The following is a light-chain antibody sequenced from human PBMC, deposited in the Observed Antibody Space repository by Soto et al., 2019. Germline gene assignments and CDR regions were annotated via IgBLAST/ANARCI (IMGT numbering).Light chain of an antibody. CDR2: DAS. J-gene: IGKJ4*01. CDR1: QDISNY. V-gene: IGKV1-33*01. Sequence: DIQMTQSPSSLSASVGDRVTITCQASQDISNYLNWYQQKPGKDPKLLIYDASNLETGVPSRFSGSGSWTDFTFTISSLQPEDIATYYCQQYDNPALTFGGGTKVEIK. CDR3: QQYDNPALT.